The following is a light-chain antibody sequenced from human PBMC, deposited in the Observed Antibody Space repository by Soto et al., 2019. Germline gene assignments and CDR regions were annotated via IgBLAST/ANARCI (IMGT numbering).Light chain of an antibody. J-gene: IGKJ4*01. V-gene: IGKV2D-29*01. CDR2: EVA. CDR3: MQSIQLPLT. Sequence: VMTQAALDLSVTPGRPAYKSSKSSQSLLHSDGKTYLYWYLQKPGQPPQLLIYEVANRFSGVPDRFSGSGSGTDFTLKIGLVEAEDVGVYYCMQSIQLPLTVGGGTKVDIK. CDR1: QSLLHSDGKTY.